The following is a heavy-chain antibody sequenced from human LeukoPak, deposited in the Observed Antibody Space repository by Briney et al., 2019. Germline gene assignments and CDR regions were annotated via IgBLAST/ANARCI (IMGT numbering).Heavy chain of an antibody. V-gene: IGHV4-4*07. CDR3: ARENSGSYREFDY. Sequence: SETLSLACTVSGGSISSYYRSWIRQPAGKGLEWIGRIYTSGSTNYNASLKSRVSMSVDTSKNQFSLKLSSVTAADTAVFYCARENSGSYREFDYWGQGTLVTVSS. CDR2: IYTSGST. J-gene: IGHJ4*02. CDR1: GGSISSYY. D-gene: IGHD1-26*01.